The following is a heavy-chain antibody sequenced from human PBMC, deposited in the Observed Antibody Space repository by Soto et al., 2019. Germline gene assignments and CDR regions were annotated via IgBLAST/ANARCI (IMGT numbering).Heavy chain of an antibody. V-gene: IGHV4-59*01. J-gene: IGHJ6*02. CDR2: IYYSGST. D-gene: IGHD6-6*01. CDR1: GASISSYY. CDR3: ARDRPIAARYYYYGMDV. Sequence: SETLSLTCTVSGASISSYYWSWIRQPPGKGLEWIGYIYYSGSTNYNPSLKSRVTISVDTSKNQFSLKLSSVTAADTAVYYCARDRPIAARYYYYGMDVWGQGTTVTVSS.